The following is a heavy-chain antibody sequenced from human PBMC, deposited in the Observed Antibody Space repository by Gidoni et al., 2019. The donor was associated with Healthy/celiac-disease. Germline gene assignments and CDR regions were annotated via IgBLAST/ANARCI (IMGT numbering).Heavy chain of an antibody. CDR3: ARVWRGALTGYVP. CDR1: GYSFTCYW. D-gene: IGHD3-9*01. Sequence: EVQLVQSGAEGKKPGESLRIPCKGSGYSFTCYWISWVGQMPGKGLEWMGRIDPSDSYTNYSPSFQGHVTISADKSISTAYLQWSSLKASDTAMYYCARVWRGALTGYVPWGQGTLVTVSS. V-gene: IGHV5-10-1*03. J-gene: IGHJ5*02. CDR2: IDPSDSYT.